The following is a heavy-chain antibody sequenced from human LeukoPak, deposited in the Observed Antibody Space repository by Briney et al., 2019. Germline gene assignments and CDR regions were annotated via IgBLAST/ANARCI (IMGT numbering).Heavy chain of an antibody. CDR1: GGSFSGYY. D-gene: IGHD6-19*01. J-gene: IGHJ4*02. Sequence: SETLSLTCAVYGGSFSGYYWSWIRQPPGKGLEWIGEINHSGSTNYNPSLKSRVTISADTSKNQFSLKLSSVTAADTAVYYCARGIGYSSGRYYFDYWGQGTLVTVSS. CDR2: INHSGST. V-gene: IGHV4-34*01. CDR3: ARGIGYSSGRYYFDY.